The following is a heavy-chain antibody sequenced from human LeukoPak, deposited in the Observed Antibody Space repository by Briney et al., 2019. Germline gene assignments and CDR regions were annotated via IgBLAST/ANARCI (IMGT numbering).Heavy chain of an antibody. CDR2: IIPIFGTA. D-gene: IGHD4-23*01. J-gene: IGHJ4*02. CDR1: GGTFSSYA. Sequence: SVKVSCKASGGTFSSYAISWVRQAPGQGLEWMGGIIPIFGTANYAQKFQGRVTITADESTSTAYMELSSLRSEDTAVYYCARDLNYGGNSGFDYWGQGILVTVSS. V-gene: IGHV1-69*01. CDR3: ARDLNYGGNSGFDY.